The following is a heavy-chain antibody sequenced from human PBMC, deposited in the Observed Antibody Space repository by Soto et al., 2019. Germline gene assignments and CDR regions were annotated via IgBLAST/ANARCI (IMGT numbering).Heavy chain of an antibody. Sequence: PGGSLRLSCAASGFTFSRYSMNWVRQAPGKGLEWVSYISSSSSSIYYVDSVKGRFTISRDNAKNSLYLQMNSLRAEDTAVYYCARGHPRYCSGGSCSEYYFDYWGQGTLVTV. J-gene: IGHJ4*02. V-gene: IGHV3-48*04. CDR3: ARGHPRYCSGGSCSEYYFDY. CDR1: GFTFSRYS. CDR2: ISSSSSSI. D-gene: IGHD2-15*01.